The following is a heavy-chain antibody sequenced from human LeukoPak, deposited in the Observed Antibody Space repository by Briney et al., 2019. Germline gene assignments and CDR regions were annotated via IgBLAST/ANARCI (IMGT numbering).Heavy chain of an antibody. CDR3: ARGFPKREWELLF. CDR2: IWYDGSNK. CDR1: GFTFSSYG. V-gene: IGHV3-33*01. Sequence: GGSLRLSCAASGFTFSSYGMHWVRQAPGKGLEWVAVIWYDGSNKYYADSVKGRLTISRDNSKNTLYLQMNSLRAEDTAVYYCARGFPKREWELLFWGQGTLVTVSS. J-gene: IGHJ4*02. D-gene: IGHD1-26*01.